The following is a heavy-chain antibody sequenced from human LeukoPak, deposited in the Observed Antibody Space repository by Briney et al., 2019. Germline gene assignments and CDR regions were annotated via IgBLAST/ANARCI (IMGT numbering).Heavy chain of an antibody. Sequence: SQTLSLTCAISGDSVSSNSAAWHWIRQSPSRGLEWLGRTYYRSKWYNDYAVSVRSRITINPDTSKNQFSLQLNSVTPEDTAVYYCARTSWGLIRWGFDFWGQGTLVTVSS. CDR2: TYYRSKWYN. D-gene: IGHD1-26*01. CDR3: ARTSWGLIRWGFDF. J-gene: IGHJ4*02. CDR1: GDSVSSNSAA. V-gene: IGHV6-1*01.